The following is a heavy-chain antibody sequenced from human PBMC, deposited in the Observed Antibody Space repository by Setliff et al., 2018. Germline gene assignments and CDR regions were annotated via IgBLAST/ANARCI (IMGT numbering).Heavy chain of an antibody. Sequence: SETLSLTCTVSGGSISSYYWSWIRQPAGKGLEWIGRIYTSGSTNYNPSLKSRVTISVDTSKNQFSLKVSSVTAADTAVYYCARSFSRREKFLLDYGGQGALVTVSS. CDR2: IYTSGST. CDR3: ARSFSRREKFLLDY. J-gene: IGHJ4*02. CDR1: GGSISSYY. V-gene: IGHV4-4*07.